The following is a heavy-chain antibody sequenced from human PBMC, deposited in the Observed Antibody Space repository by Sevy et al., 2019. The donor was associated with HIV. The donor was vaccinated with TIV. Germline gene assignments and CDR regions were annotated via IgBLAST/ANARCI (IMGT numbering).Heavy chain of an antibody. CDR2: IKQDGSEK. CDR1: GFTFSNHW. Sequence: GGSLRLSCAVSGFTFSNHWMHWVRQAPGKGLEWVANIKQDGSEKYYVDSVKGRFSISRDNAKNLVYLQMNSLRVEDTAVYYCMTAMLHVGGQGTMVTVSS. J-gene: IGHJ3*01. CDR3: MTAMLHV. V-gene: IGHV3-7*01. D-gene: IGHD2-15*01.